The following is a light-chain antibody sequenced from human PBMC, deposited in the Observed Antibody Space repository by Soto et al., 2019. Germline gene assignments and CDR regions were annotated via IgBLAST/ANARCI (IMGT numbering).Light chain of an antibody. V-gene: IGKV1-39*01. CDR3: QQTYSPPFT. J-gene: IGKJ2*01. CDR1: HTFSSF. CDR2: GAF. Sequence: DIQMTQSPSSLSASVGDRVTITCRASHTFSSFLNWYQQKRGKPPTLLIYGAFNLRSGVPSRFAGSGGGAEFRLTSSSLQPGDFATYYCQQTYSPPFTFGQGTSLELK.